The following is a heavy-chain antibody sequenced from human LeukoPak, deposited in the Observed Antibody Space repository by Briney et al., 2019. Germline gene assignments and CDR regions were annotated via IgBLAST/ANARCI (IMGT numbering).Heavy chain of an antibody. CDR3: AREGGDAFDI. CDR1: GFTFTTHS. D-gene: IGHD3-16*01. Sequence: PGGSLRLSCAASGFTFTTHSFNWLRPAPGKGLEWVASISSTNTYIKYADSVKGRFTISRDNTKNSVFLQMNSLTGEDTAVYYCAREGGDAFDIWGQGTMVTVSS. J-gene: IGHJ3*02. CDR2: ISSTNTYI. V-gene: IGHV3-21*01.